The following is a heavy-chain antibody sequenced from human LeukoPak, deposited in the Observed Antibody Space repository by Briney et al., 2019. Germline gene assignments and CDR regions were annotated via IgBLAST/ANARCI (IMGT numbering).Heavy chain of an antibody. CDR3: ARGLSTGWYTWFDP. D-gene: IGHD6-19*01. J-gene: IGHJ5*02. Sequence: SETLSLTCIVSDGSISSSSYYWGWIRQPPGKGLEWIGSIYYTGNTYYNPSLKSRVTISVDTSTNQFSLRLTSVTAADTAVYYCARGLSTGWYTWFDPWGQGTLVTVSS. CDR2: IYYTGNT. V-gene: IGHV4-39*07. CDR1: DGSISSSSYY.